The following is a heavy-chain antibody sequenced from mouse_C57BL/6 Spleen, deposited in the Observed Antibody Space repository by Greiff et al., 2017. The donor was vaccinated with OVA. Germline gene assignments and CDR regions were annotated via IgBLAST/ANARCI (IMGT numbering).Heavy chain of an antibody. CDR2: IDPSDSYT. CDR3: ARSPDSSGYAMDY. V-gene: IGHV1-69*01. Sequence: VQLQQPGAELVMPGASVKLSCKASGYTFTSYWMNWVKQRPGKGLEWIGEIDPSDSYTNYNQKFKGKSTLTVDKSSSTAYMQLSSLTSESSAFYCGARSPDSSGYAMDYWGQGTSLTVSS. D-gene: IGHD3-2*02. CDR1: GYTFTSYW. J-gene: IGHJ4*01.